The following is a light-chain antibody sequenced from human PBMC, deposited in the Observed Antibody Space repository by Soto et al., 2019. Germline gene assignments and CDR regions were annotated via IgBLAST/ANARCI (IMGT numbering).Light chain of an antibody. CDR3: RSYDSSLSGGV. J-gene: IGLJ1*01. V-gene: IGLV1-40*01. CDR2: GNS. CDR1: SSNIGGGYD. Sequence: QSVLTQPRSVSGAPGQRVTISCTGSSSNIGGGYDVHWYQQLPGTAPKLLIYGNSNRPSGVPDRFSGSKSGTSASLAITGLQAEDEADYYCRSYDSSLSGGVFGTGTKLTVL.